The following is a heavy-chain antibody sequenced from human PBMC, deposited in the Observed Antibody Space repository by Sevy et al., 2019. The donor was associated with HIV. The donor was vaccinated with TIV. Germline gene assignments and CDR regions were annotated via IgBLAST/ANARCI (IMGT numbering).Heavy chain of an antibody. CDR1: GGTFSSYA. CDR2: IIPILGTA. D-gene: IGHD3-9*01. V-gene: IGHV1-69*11. CDR3: SRDHSFYYDIMIGYDWFYN. Sequence: ASVKVSCTVSGGTFSSYAMNWVRQAPGQGLEWMGRIIPILGTANYAQKFQDRVTITADESTSTVYMELGSLRSEDTAFYYCSRDHSFYYDIMIGYDWFYNWGQGTQVTVSS. J-gene: IGHJ4*02.